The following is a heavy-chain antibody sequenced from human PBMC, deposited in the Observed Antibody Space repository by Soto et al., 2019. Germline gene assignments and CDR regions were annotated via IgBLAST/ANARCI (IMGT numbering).Heavy chain of an antibody. D-gene: IGHD2-21*01. J-gene: IGHJ5*02. Sequence: SETLSLTCTVSGGSISDISYCWGWIRQPPGKGLQWIGCMFYSGATYYNPSLKNRVTLSVDTSNNEFSLKLVSVTAPDTAVYYCARHKSGSESLDPWGQGTLVTVSS. CDR3: ARHKSGSESLDP. CDR2: MFYSGAT. CDR1: GGSISDISYC. V-gene: IGHV4-39*01.